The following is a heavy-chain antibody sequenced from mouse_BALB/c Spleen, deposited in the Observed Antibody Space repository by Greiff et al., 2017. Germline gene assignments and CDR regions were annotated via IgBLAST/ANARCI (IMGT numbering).Heavy chain of an antibody. V-gene: IGHV3-2*02. Sequence: EVQLQESGPGLVKPSQSLSLTCTVTGYSITSDYAWNWIRQFPGNKLEWMGYISYSGSTSYNPSLKSRISITRDTSKNQFFLQLNSVTTEDTATYYCAIYGYDTVSYAMDYWGQGTSVTVSS. J-gene: IGHJ4*01. CDR3: AIYGYDTVSYAMDY. CDR2: ISYSGST. CDR1: GYSITSDYA. D-gene: IGHD2-2*01.